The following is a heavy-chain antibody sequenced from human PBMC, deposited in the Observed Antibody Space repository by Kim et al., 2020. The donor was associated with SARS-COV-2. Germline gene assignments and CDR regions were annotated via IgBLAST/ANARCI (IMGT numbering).Heavy chain of an antibody. J-gene: IGHJ6*02. CDR3: ARREYGFWCSSYGLDV. Sequence: SETLSLTCTVSGGSISSSSYYWGWIRQPPGKGLEWIGSIYYSGSTYYNPSLKSRVTISVDTSKNQFSLKLSSVTAADTAVYYCARREYGFWCSSYGLDVWGQSTTVTVSS. CDR2: IYYSGST. V-gene: IGHV4-39*01. D-gene: IGHD3-3*01. CDR1: GGSISSSSYY.